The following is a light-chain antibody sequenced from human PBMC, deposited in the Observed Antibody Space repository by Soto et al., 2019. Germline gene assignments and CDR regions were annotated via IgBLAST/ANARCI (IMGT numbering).Light chain of an antibody. Sequence: QSVLTQPASVSGSPGQSITIPCTGTSSDIGAYDSVSWYQPYPGKAPKLIIYDVANRPSGVSDRLSGSKSGNTASLTISRLQAEDEADYYCSSYTTFSTLVLGGGTKLTVL. CDR3: SSYTTFSTLV. J-gene: IGLJ2*01. CDR1: SSDIGAYDS. CDR2: DVA. V-gene: IGLV2-14*01.